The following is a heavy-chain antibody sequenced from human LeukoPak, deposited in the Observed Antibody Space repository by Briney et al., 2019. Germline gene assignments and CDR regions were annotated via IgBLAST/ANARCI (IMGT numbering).Heavy chain of an antibody. J-gene: IGHJ5*02. D-gene: IGHD2-21*02. CDR3: ARTYMTSARFDP. V-gene: IGHV4-31*03. Sequence: SQTLSLTCTVSGGSISSGGYYWSWIRQHPGKGLEWIGYIHYSGSTYYNPSLKSRVTISVDTSKNQFSLKLRYVTAADTAVYYCARTYMTSARFDPWGQETLVTVSS. CDR1: GGSISSGGYY. CDR2: IHYSGST.